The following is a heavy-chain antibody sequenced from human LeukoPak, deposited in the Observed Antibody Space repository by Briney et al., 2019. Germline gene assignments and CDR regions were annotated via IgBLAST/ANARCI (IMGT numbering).Heavy chain of an antibody. J-gene: IGHJ4*02. V-gene: IGHV4-34*01. Sequence: PSETLSLTCAVYGGSFSGYYWSWIRQPPGKGVEWIGEINHSGSTNYNPSLKGRVTISVDTSKNQFSLKLGSVTAADTAVYYRARGDHVKYQLRVFDYWGQGTLVTVSS. CDR2: INHSGST. CDR3: ARGDHVKYQLRVFDY. CDR1: GGSFSGYY. D-gene: IGHD2-2*01.